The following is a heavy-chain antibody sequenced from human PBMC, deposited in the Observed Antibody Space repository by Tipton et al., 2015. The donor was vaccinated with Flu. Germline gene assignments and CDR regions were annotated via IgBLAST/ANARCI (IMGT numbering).Heavy chain of an antibody. V-gene: IGHV4-31*03. CDR3: VRDVYGTDAFEI. CDR1: GGSISSGGYY. D-gene: IGHD2-8*01. Sequence: TLSLTCTVSGGSISSGGYYWSWIRQHPGKGLEWIGYMYYSGSTYYNPSLKSRVTISVDTSKNQFSLKLSSVTAADTAVYSCVRDVYGTDAFEIWGQGTKVTVSS. CDR2: MYYSGST. J-gene: IGHJ3*02.